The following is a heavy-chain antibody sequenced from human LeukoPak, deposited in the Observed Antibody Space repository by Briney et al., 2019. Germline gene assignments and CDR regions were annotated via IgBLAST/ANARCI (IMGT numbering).Heavy chain of an antibody. CDR3: ARATMVRGVIEIQDYYYYGMDV. Sequence: SQTLSLTCAISGDSFSSNSAAWNWIRQSPSRGLEWLGSTYYRSKLYNDYAVSVKSRITINPDTSKNQFSLQLNSVTPEDTAVYYCARATMVRGVIEIQDYYYYGMDVWGQGTTVTVSS. D-gene: IGHD3-10*01. J-gene: IGHJ6*02. CDR1: GDSFSSNSAA. CDR2: TYYRSKLYN. V-gene: IGHV6-1*01.